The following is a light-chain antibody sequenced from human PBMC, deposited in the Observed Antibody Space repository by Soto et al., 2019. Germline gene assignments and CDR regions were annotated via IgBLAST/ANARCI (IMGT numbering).Light chain of an antibody. V-gene: IGLV1-40*01. J-gene: IGLJ2*01. Sequence: QSVLAQPPSVSGAPGQRVTISCTGSSSNIGAGYDVHWYKQVPGAAPRLFIFANTNRPSGVPDRISGSKTGTLASLAISGLQAEDEADYYCQSYDSSLSGSVFGGGTKLTVL. CDR3: QSYDSSLSGSV. CDR1: SSNIGAGYD. CDR2: ANT.